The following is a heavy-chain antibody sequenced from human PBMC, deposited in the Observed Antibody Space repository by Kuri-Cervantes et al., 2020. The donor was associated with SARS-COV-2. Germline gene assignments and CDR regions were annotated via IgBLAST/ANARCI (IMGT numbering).Heavy chain of an antibody. D-gene: IGHD2-21*02. J-gene: IGHJ2*01. CDR2: IIPILDIA. Sequence: SVKVSCNASGGTFSSYTITWVRQAPGQGLEWMGRIIPILDIANYAQKFQGRVTITADKSTSTAYMELSSLRSEDTAVYYCARHPWSYCGGDCSSPSWYFDLWGRGTLVTVSS. V-gene: IGHV1-69*02. CDR3: ARHPWSYCGGDCSSPSWYFDL. CDR1: GGTFSSYT.